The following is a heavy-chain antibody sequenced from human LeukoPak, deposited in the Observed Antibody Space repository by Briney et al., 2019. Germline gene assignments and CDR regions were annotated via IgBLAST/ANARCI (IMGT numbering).Heavy chain of an antibody. CDR1: GYTFTSYG. CDR2: ISAYNGNT. J-gene: IGHJ4*02. CDR3: ARDRLSYSYGYNYFDY. V-gene: IGHV1-18*01. Sequence: ASVKVSCKASGYTFTSYGISWVRQAPGQGLEWMGWISAYNGNTNYAQKLQGRVTMTTDTSTSTAYMELRSLRSDDTAVYYCARDRLSYSYGYNYFDYWGQGTLVTVSS. D-gene: IGHD5-18*01.